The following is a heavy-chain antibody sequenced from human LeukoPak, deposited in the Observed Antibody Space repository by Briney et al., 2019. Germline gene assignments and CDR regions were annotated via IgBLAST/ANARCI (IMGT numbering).Heavy chain of an antibody. CDR3: ARDQAVRSWYFDL. J-gene: IGHJ2*01. CDR2: IFHSGST. V-gene: IGHV4-4*02. CDR1: GAAIGSGHW. Sequence: SETLSLTCAVSGAAIGSGHWWTWVRQSPGKEPEWIGEIFHSGSTDYNPSLKSRVTISVDKSENHFSLKLTCVTAADTAVYYCARDQAVRSWYFDLWGRGILVTVSS.